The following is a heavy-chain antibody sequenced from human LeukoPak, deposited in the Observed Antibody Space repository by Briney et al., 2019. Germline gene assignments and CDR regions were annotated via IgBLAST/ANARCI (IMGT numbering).Heavy chain of an antibody. J-gene: IGHJ1*01. Sequence: GGSLRLSCVASGFTFSNYWMNWVRQAPGKGLEWVANIKQDGAEIYHVDSVRGRFTISRDNAKNSLYLQMNSLRTEDTAVYYCAREVCCGDCGYLHQWGQGTLVTVSS. D-gene: IGHD2-21*02. CDR3: AREVCCGDCGYLHQ. V-gene: IGHV3-7*03. CDR2: IKQDGAEI. CDR1: GFTFSNYW.